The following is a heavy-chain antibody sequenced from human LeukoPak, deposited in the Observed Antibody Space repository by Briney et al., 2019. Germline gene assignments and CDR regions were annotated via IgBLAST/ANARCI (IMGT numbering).Heavy chain of an antibody. Sequence: GGSLRLSCAASGFTFSSYEMNWVRQAPGKGLEWVSYISSSGSTIYYADSVKCRFTISRDNAKNSLYLQMNSLRAEDTAVYYCARSPGSGSYYPPSYYFDYWGQGTLVTVSS. CDR3: ARSPGSGSYYPPSYYFDY. V-gene: IGHV3-48*03. D-gene: IGHD3-10*01. CDR2: ISSSGSTI. J-gene: IGHJ4*02. CDR1: GFTFSSYE.